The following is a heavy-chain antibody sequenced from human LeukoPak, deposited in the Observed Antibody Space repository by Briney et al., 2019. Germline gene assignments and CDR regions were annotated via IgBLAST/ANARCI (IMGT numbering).Heavy chain of an antibody. J-gene: IGHJ4*02. CDR2: ISTDGTTT. D-gene: IGHD2-15*01. CDR3: ARSLGYSSGG. Sequence: GGALRLSCAASGFPFRSHWMHWVRQVPGKGLVWVSHISTDGTTTNYADSVKGRFTISRDNAKDTLYLQLNSLRAEDTAIYYCARSLGYSSGGWGQGTLVTVSS. V-gene: IGHV3-74*01. CDR1: GFPFRSHW.